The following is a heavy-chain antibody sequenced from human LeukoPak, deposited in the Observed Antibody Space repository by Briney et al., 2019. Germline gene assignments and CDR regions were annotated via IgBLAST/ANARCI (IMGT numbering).Heavy chain of an antibody. CDR1: GFTFSSYG. CDR2: IWYDGSNK. V-gene: IGHV3-33*01. CDR3: ARESNYYYYGMDV. Sequence: AGGSLRLSCAASGFTFSSYGMHWLRQAPGKGLEWVAVIWYDGSNKYYADSVKGRFTISRDNSKNTLYLQMNSLRAEDTAVYYCARESNYYYYGMDVWGQGTTVTVSS. J-gene: IGHJ6*02.